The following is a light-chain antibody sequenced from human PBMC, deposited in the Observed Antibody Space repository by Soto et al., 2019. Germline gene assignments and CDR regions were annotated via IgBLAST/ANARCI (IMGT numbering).Light chain of an antibody. Sequence: EIVLTQSPGTLSLSPGERATLSCRASQSISSTSLAWYQQKPGQAPRLLIHSASSRASGIPARFSGSGSGTDFSLTISRLEPEDFAEYYCQQYDGSLLTFGPGTKVDIK. CDR3: QQYDGSLLT. V-gene: IGKV3-20*01. CDR1: QSISSTS. J-gene: IGKJ3*01. CDR2: SAS.